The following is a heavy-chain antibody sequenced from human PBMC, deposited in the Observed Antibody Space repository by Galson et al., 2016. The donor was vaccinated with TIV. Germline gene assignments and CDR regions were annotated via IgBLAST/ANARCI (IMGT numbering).Heavy chain of an antibody. V-gene: IGHV3-33*01. Sequence: SLRLSCAASGFTFASYGMHWVRQAPGKGLEWVAAIWFDGSNIHYADSVKGRFTISRDNPKNTVYLHMNSLRAEDTTVYLCAREFADYYFDFWGQGTLVTVSS. D-gene: IGHD2-21*02. J-gene: IGHJ4*02. CDR2: IWFDGSNI. CDR3: AREFADYYFDF. CDR1: GFTFASYG.